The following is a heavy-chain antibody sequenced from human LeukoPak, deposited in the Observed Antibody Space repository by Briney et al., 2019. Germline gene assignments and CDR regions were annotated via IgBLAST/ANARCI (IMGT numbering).Heavy chain of an antibody. V-gene: IGHV3-30*14. Sequence: PGRSLRLSCAASGFTFSSYAMHWVRQAPGKGLEWVAVISYDGSNKYYADSVKGRFTISRDDSKNTLYLQMNSLRAEDTAMYYCARDKKDLSGPFDVFDIWGQGTMVTVSS. J-gene: IGHJ3*02. D-gene: IGHD5-12*01. CDR2: ISYDGSNK. CDR3: ARDKKDLSGPFDVFDI. CDR1: GFTFSSYA.